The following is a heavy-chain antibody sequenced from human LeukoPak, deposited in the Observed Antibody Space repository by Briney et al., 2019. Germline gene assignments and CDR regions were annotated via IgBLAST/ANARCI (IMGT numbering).Heavy chain of an antibody. Sequence: SETLSLTCAVSGGSISSGGYSWSWIRQPPGKGMEFIAYIYYTGNTYFNPSLKSRVTISVDTSKDQFSLKLSSVTAADTAVYYCARVLAAAGNNWFDPWGQGTLVTVSS. D-gene: IGHD6-13*01. J-gene: IGHJ5*02. CDR1: GGSISSGGYS. CDR3: ARVLAAAGNNWFDP. V-gene: IGHV4-30-4*07. CDR2: IYYTGNT.